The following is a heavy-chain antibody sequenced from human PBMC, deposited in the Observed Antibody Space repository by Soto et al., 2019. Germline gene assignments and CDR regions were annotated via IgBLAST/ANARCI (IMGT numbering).Heavy chain of an antibody. D-gene: IGHD1-26*01. V-gene: IGHV3-23*01. Sequence: VGSRRLSWAASGCTFPSYGISWVRRAPWNALEWVSAISGSGSNTYYADSVKGRFTIYRDDSKSTLYLQMNSLRAEDTAVYYCARDTSHSYYTLFYYFDYWGQGILVTVS. CDR2: ISGSGSNT. J-gene: IGHJ4*02. CDR3: ARDTSHSYYTLFYYFDY. CDR1: GCTFPSYG.